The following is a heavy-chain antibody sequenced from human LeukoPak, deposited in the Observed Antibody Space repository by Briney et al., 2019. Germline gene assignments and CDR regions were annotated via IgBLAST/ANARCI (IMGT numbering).Heavy chain of an antibody. J-gene: IGHJ6*03. D-gene: IGHD2-2*01. CDR1: GGTFSSYT. CDR3: ARAVPAAQGWYMDV. CDR2: IIPILGIA. Sequence: GSSVKVSCKASGGTFSSYTISWVRQAPGQGLEWMGKIIPILGIANYAQKFQGRVTITADKSTSTAYMELSSLRSEDTAVYYCARAVPAAQGWYMDVWGKGTTVTVSS. V-gene: IGHV1-69*02.